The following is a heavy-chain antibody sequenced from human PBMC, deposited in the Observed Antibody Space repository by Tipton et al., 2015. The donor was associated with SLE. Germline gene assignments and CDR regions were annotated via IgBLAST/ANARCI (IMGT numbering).Heavy chain of an antibody. J-gene: IGHJ3*01. Sequence: TLSLTCSVSGDSMNNYYWSWIRQPAGMPLEWIGRIYKTGITNYNPSLKGRLSMSVDTSKAHSSLDLNSVTAADTAIYYCAREKENTGWFWLNAFDVWGRGTLVTVST. D-gene: IGHD6-19*01. CDR2: IYKTGIT. V-gene: IGHV4-4*07. CDR3: AREKENTGWFWLNAFDV. CDR1: GDSMNNYY.